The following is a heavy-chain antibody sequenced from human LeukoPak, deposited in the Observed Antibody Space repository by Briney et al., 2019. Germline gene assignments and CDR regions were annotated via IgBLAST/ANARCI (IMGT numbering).Heavy chain of an antibody. D-gene: IGHD1-26*01. CDR3: ASPLIVGAKGGFDY. V-gene: IGHV4-30-2*01. CDR1: GGSISSGGYS. CDR2: IYHSGST. J-gene: IGHJ4*02. Sequence: PSETLSLTCAVSGGSISSGGYSWSWIRQPPGQGLEWIGYIYHSGSTYYNPSLKSRVTISVDTSKNQFSLKLSSVTAADTAVYYCASPLIVGAKGGFDYWGQGTLVTVSS.